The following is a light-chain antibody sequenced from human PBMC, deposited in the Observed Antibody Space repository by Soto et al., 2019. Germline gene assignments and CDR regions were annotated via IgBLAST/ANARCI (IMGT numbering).Light chain of an antibody. J-gene: IGKJ1*01. V-gene: IGKV1-9*01. CDR2: TAS. Sequence: DIQLTQSPSFLSASVGDRVTITCRASQGISSDLAWYQQKPGKAPNLLIYTASTLQGGVPSRFSGSGSGTDFTLTISSLQPEDFATYYWQPLIGYPRTFGQGTMV. CDR3: QPLIGYPRT. CDR1: QGISSD.